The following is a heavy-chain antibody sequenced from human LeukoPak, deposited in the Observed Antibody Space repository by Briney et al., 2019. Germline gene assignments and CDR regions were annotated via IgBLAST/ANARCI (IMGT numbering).Heavy chain of an antibody. D-gene: IGHD6-13*01. CDR1: GGTXSSYA. V-gene: IGHV1-69*13. Sequence: GASVKVSCKASGGTXSSYAISWVRQAPGQGLEWMGGIIPIFGTANYAQKFQGRVTITADESTSTAYMELSSLRSEDTAVYYCARDPNPYSSSWHGAFDIWGQGTMVTVSS. J-gene: IGHJ3*02. CDR3: ARDPNPYSSSWHGAFDI. CDR2: IIPIFGTA.